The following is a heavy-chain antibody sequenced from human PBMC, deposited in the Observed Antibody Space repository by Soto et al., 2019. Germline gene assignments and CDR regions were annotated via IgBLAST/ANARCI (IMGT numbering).Heavy chain of an antibody. D-gene: IGHD3-22*01. CDR1: GFTFSTYS. J-gene: IGHJ3*02. V-gene: IGHV3-48*01. Sequence: GGSLRLSCGASGFTFSTYSMNWVRQATGKGLEWVSSISSSSTIYYADSVKGRFTISRDNVQNSLYLQMHSLRAEDTAVYYCARDLGYYDSSGRRSAFDIWGQGTMVTVSS. CDR2: ISSSSTI. CDR3: ARDLGYYDSSGRRSAFDI.